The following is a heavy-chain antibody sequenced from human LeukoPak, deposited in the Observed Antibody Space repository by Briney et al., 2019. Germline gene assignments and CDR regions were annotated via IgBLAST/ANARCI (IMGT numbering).Heavy chain of an antibody. J-gene: IGHJ6*02. Sequence: GESLKISCKGSGYSFTTHWISWVRQMPGKGLEWMGRIDPSDSYTNYSPSFQGHVTISADKSISTAYLQWSSLKASDTAMYYCARDGFTMARGIIISYYGMDVWGQGTTVTVSS. CDR1: GYSFTTHW. CDR3: ARDGFTMARGIIISYYGMDV. V-gene: IGHV5-10-1*01. CDR2: IDPSDSYT. D-gene: IGHD3-10*01.